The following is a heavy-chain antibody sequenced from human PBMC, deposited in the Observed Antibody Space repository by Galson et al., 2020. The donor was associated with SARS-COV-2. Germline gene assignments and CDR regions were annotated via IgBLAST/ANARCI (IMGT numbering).Heavy chain of an antibody. J-gene: IGHJ6*02. D-gene: IGHD6-13*01. Sequence: GGSLRLSCAASGFTFNTYWMSWIRQAPGKGLEWVANIKEDGSEKYYMDSVKGRFTISRDNAKNSLYLQMNSLRAEDTALYFCARDSLAAADNYYHYGLDVWGQGTTFTVSS. CDR1: GFTFNTYW. CDR2: IKEDGSEK. V-gene: IGHV3-7*03. CDR3: ARDSLAAADNYYHYGLDV.